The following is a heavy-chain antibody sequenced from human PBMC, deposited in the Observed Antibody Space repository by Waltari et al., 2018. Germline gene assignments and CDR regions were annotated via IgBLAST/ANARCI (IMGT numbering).Heavy chain of an antibody. J-gene: IGHJ4*02. Sequence: QVQLQESGPGLVKPSETLSLTCTVSGGSISRYYWSWIRQPPGKGLEWIGYIYYSGSTNYNPSLKSRVTISVDTSKNQFSLKLSSVTAADTAVYYCARQSKGQKGGTFDYWGQGTLVTVSS. CDR3: ARQSKGQKGGTFDY. D-gene: IGHD1-26*01. CDR1: GGSISRYY. V-gene: IGHV4-59*01. CDR2: IYYSGST.